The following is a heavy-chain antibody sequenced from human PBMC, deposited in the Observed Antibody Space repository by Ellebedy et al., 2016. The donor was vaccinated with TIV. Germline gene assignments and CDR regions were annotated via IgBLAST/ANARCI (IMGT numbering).Heavy chain of an antibody. Sequence: MPSETLSLTCTVSGGSISSSSYYWGWIRQPPGKGLEWIGSIYYSGSTYYNPSLKSRVTISVDTSKNQFSLKLSSVTAADTAVYYCARAWESSGWYDYWGQGTLVTVSS. D-gene: IGHD6-19*01. J-gene: IGHJ4*02. CDR2: IYYSGST. CDR3: ARAWESSGWYDY. CDR1: GGSISSSSYY. V-gene: IGHV4-39*01.